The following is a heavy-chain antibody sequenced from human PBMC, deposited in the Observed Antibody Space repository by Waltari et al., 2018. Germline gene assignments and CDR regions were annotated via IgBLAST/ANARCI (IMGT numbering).Heavy chain of an antibody. Sequence: QVQLVQSGAEVKKPGSSVKVSCKASDGNFSRYAISWVRQAPGQGLEWMGRIIPIFGTANYAQKFQGRVTITADKSTSTAHMELSSRRSEDTSVYYWAIGGSGQHEPRSHDFDYLGQGTLVTVSS. CDR1: DGNFSRYA. V-gene: IGHV1-69*08. CDR3: AIGGSGQHEPRSHDFDY. CDR2: IIPIFGTA. J-gene: IGHJ4*02. D-gene: IGHD6-19*01.